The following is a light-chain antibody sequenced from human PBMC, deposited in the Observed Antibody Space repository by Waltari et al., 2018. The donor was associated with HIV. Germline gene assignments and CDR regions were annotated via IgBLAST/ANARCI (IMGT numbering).Light chain of an antibody. Sequence: QSALPQPASAFGSPGQSITISSTGTSSDIDGYKYLSWYQQHPGKAPKLMIFDANIRPSGMSNRFSGSKSGNTASLTISGLQADDEAHYFCSSFAITSTLVVFGGGTKLTVL. CDR3: SSFAITSTLVV. CDR1: SSDIDGYKY. CDR2: DAN. V-gene: IGLV2-14*03. J-gene: IGLJ2*01.